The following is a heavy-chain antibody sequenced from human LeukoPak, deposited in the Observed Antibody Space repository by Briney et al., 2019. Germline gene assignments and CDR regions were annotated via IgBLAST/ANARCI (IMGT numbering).Heavy chain of an antibody. CDR1: GFTFSSYS. Sequence: GGSLRLSCAASGFTFSSYSMNWVRQAPGKGLEWVSSISSSSSYIYYADSVKGRFTISRDSAKNSLYLQMNSLRAEDTAVYYCARDNDALRPFDYWGQGTLVTVSS. CDR3: ARDNDALRPFDY. J-gene: IGHJ4*02. CDR2: ISSSSSYI. V-gene: IGHV3-21*01. D-gene: IGHD1-1*01.